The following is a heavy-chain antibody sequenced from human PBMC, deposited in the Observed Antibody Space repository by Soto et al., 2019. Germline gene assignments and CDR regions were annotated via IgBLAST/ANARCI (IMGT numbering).Heavy chain of an antibody. J-gene: IGHJ6*02. CDR3: ARVLNSWQQVSYYYYYGMDV. V-gene: IGHV4-59*01. Sequence: SETLSLTCTVSGGSISSYYWSWIRQPPGKGLEWIGYIYYSGSTNYNPSLKSRVTISVDTSKNQFSLKLSSVTAADTAVYYCARVLNSWQQVSYYYYYGMDVWGQGTTVTVSS. CDR1: GGSISSYY. D-gene: IGHD6-13*01. CDR2: IYYSGST.